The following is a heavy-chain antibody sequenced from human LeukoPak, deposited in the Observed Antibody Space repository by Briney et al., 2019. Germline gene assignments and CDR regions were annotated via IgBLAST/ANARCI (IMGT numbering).Heavy chain of an antibody. Sequence: ASVKVSCKASGYTFTGYYMHWVRQAPGQGLEWMGWINPNSGGTNYAQKFQGWVTMTRDTSISTAYMELSRLRSDDTAVYYCARDTCRYCSGGSPGMDVWGQGTTVTVPS. V-gene: IGHV1-2*04. CDR3: ARDTCRYCSGGSPGMDV. D-gene: IGHD2-15*01. CDR1: GYTFTGYY. J-gene: IGHJ6*02. CDR2: INPNSGGT.